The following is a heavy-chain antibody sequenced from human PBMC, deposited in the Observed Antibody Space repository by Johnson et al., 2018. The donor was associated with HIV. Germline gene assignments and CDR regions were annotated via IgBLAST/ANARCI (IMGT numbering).Heavy chain of an antibody. J-gene: IGHJ3*02. CDR2: INGDGTNT. Sequence: VQLVESGGGLVQPGRSLRLSCAASGFTFSTYWMHWVRQAPGKGLVWVSRINGDGTNTNYAASVKGRFTVSRDNARNSLYLQMNSLRDEDTAVYYCAKDRGAKVRPGVAFDIWGQGTMVTVSS. D-gene: IGHD1-26*01. CDR1: GFTFSTYW. V-gene: IGHV3-74*01. CDR3: AKDRGAKVRPGVAFDI.